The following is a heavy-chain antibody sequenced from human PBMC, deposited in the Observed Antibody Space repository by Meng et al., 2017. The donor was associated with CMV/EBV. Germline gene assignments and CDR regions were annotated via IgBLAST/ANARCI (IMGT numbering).Heavy chain of an antibody. Sequence: CAASGLPFSDYYMSWIRQAPGKGLEWVSYISSSSYTTYEASVKGRLTISRDNAKNSLYLQMNSLRAEDTAVYYCARGGSFRNRYYFDYWGQGTLVTVSS. CDR2: ISSSSYT. D-gene: IGHD3-16*02. CDR3: ARGGSFRNRYYFDY. V-gene: IGHV3-11*06. CDR1: GLPFSDYY. J-gene: IGHJ4*02.